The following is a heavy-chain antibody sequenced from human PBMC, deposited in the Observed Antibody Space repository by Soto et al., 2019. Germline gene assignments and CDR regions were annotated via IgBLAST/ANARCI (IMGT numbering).Heavy chain of an antibody. Sequence: PGGSLRLSCAASGFTFSSYSMNWVRQAPGKGLEWISCIGGSGNAIYYADSVKGRFTVSRDNAKNSLYLQMNSLRAEDTAVYYCARAPRMSDSYYYMDVGGKGPTVTVSS. J-gene: IGHJ6*03. CDR2: IGGSGNAI. V-gene: IGHV3-48*01. D-gene: IGHD3-3*01. CDR1: GFTFSSYS. CDR3: ARAPRMSDSYYYMDV.